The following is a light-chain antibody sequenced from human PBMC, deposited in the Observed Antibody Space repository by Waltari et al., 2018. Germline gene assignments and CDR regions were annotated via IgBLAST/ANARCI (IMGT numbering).Light chain of an antibody. CDR3: YSTDSSGNHRV. J-gene: IGLJ2*01. CDR1: ALLKKY. Sequence: SYELTQPPSVSVSPGQTARITCSGDALLKKYAYWYQQKSGQAPVLVIYEDSKRPSGIPERFSGSSSETMATLTISGAQVEDEADYYCYSTDSSGNHRVFGGGTKLTVL. V-gene: IGLV3-10*01. CDR2: EDS.